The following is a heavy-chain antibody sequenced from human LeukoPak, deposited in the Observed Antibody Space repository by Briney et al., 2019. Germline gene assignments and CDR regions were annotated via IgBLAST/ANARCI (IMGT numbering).Heavy chain of an antibody. CDR3: ARLVAYCSSTSCSDY. Sequence: ASETLSLTCTVSGSSISSHYWSWVRQPPGKGLEWIGYIYDSGSTNYNPSLKSRVTISVDTSKNQFSLKLSSVTAADTAVYYCARLVAYCSSTSCSDYWGQGTLVTVSS. CDR2: IYDSGST. CDR1: GSSISSHY. J-gene: IGHJ4*02. D-gene: IGHD2-2*01. V-gene: IGHV4-59*11.